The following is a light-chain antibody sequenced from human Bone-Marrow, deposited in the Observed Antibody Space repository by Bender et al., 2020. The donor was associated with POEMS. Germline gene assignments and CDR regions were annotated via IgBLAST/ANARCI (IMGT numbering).Light chain of an antibody. J-gene: IGLJ3*02. CDR3: QAWDSRAVV. CDR2: QDN. V-gene: IGLV3-1*01. CDR1: ELGDEY. Sequence: SFELTQPPSVSVSPGQTASISCSGDELGDEYVSWYQVKPGQSPVLVIFQDNKRPSGIPERFSGSNSDNSATLTISGTQATDEAYDYCQAWDSRAVVFGGGTKLTVL.